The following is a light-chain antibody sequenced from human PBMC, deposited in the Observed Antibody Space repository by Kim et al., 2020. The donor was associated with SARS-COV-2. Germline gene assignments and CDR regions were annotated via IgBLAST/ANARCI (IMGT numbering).Light chain of an antibody. J-gene: IGKJ1*01. CDR1: QSVSSDV. CDR3: QHYGSSTPGGT. Sequence: EIVLTQSPGTLCLSPGERATLSCRASQSVSSDVLAWYQHKPGQAPRLVIYGASSRATGIPYRFRGSGSGSDFTLTISSLEPEDFAVYYCQHYGSSTPGGTFGQGTKVEIK. CDR2: GAS. V-gene: IGKV3-20*01.